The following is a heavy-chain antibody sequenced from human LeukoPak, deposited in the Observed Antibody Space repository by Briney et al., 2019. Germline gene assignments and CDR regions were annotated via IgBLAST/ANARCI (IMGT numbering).Heavy chain of an antibody. Sequence: GGSLRLSCAASGFTFSSYGMSWVRQAPGKGLEWVSVISGSGGNTYYADSVKGRFTISRDNSKNTLYLQMNSLRAEDTAVYYCARASITMIVVGGYAFDIWGQGTMVSVSS. CDR1: GFTFSSYG. D-gene: IGHD3-22*01. J-gene: IGHJ3*02. CDR2: ISGSGGNT. V-gene: IGHV3-23*01. CDR3: ARASITMIVVGGYAFDI.